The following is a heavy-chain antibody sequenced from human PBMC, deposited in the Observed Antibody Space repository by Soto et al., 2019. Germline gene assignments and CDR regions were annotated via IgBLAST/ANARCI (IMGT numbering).Heavy chain of an antibody. D-gene: IGHD2-2*01. CDR2: INPNSGGT. Sequence: SVKAACKSSGYTFSGYHVDWVRQAPGQGLEWMGWINPNSGGTNYAQKFQGRVTMTRDTSISTAYMELSRLRSDDTAVYYCARDLAEVIVVVPAASDYWGQGTLVTVSS. V-gene: IGHV1-2*02. J-gene: IGHJ4*02. CDR3: ARDLAEVIVVVPAASDY. CDR1: GYTFSGYH.